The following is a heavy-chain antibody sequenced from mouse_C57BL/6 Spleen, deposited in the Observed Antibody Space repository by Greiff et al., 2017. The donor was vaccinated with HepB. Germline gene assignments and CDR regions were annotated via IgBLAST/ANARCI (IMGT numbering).Heavy chain of an antibody. CDR1: GYTFTSYG. V-gene: IGHV1-81*01. CDR3: ARKGSQSPWFAY. Sequence: QVQLKESGAELARPGASVKLSCKASGYTFTSYGISWVKQRTGQGLEWIGEIYPRSGNTYYNEKFKGKATLTADKSSSTAYMELRSLTSEDAAVDFCARKGSQSPWFAYWGQGTLVTVSA. D-gene: IGHD1-1*01. CDR2: IYPRSGNT. J-gene: IGHJ3*01.